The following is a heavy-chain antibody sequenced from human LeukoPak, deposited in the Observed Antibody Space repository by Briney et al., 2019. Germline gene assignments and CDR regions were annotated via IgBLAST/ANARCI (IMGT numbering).Heavy chain of an antibody. D-gene: IGHD3-22*01. V-gene: IGHV3-66*01. CDR1: GLTVSTNY. CDR3: ARAVVIGDTDYFDY. CDR2: IYSDGRS. Sequence: GGSLRLSCAASGLTVSTNYMSWVRQAPGMGLEWVSVIYSDGRSYYADSVKGRFTISRDYSKNTLYFQMNSLRAEDTAVYFCARAVVIGDTDYFDYWGQGTLVTVSS. J-gene: IGHJ4*02.